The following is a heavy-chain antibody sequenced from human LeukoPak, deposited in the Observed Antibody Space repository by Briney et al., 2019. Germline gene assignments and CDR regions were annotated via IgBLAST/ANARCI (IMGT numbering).Heavy chain of an antibody. CDR3: ARWGYCSGGSCYPVNYYYGMDV. D-gene: IGHD2-15*01. Sequence: GGSLRLSCAASGFTFSSYAMHWVRQAPGKGLEWVAVISYDGSNKYYADSVKGRFTISRDNSKNTLYLQMNSLRAEDTAVYYCARWGYCSGGSCYPVNYYYGMDVWGQGTTVTVSS. J-gene: IGHJ6*02. V-gene: IGHV3-30-3*01. CDR1: GFTFSSYA. CDR2: ISYDGSNK.